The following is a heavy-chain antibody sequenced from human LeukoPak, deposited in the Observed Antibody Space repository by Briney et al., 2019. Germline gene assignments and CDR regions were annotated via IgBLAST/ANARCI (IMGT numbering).Heavy chain of an antibody. CDR1: GFTFSNYA. CDR3: AKDFPEYSSSWYLE. D-gene: IGHD6-13*01. J-gene: IGHJ4*02. V-gene: IGHV3-23*01. Sequence: GGSLRLSCAASGFTFSNYAMSWVRQAPGKGLEWVSGISDGGDSTYYADSVKGRITISRDNSKNTVYLQINSLRAEDTAVYYCAKDFPEYSSSWYLEWGQGTLVTVSS. CDR2: ISDGGDST.